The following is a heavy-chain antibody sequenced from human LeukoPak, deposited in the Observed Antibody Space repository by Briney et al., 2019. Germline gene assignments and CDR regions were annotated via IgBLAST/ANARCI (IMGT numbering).Heavy chain of an antibody. CDR2: AYYSGST. V-gene: IGHV4-59*01. CDR3: ARDGITMVRGVINGAFDI. J-gene: IGHJ3*02. CDR1: GGSISSYY. D-gene: IGHD3-10*01. Sequence: SETLSLTCTVSGGSISSYYWSWIRQPPGKGLEWIGYAYYSGSTNYNPSLKSRVTISVDTSKNQFSLKLSSVTAADTAVYYCARDGITMVRGVINGAFDIWGQGTMVTVSS.